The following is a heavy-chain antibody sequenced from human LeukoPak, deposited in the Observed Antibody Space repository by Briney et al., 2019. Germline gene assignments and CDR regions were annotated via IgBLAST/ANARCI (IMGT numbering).Heavy chain of an antibody. CDR2: IYYSGST. Sequence: SETLSLTCTVSGGSISSSSYYWGWVRQAPGKGLEWIGSIYYSGSTYYNPSLKSRVTISVDTSKNQFSLKLSSVTAADTAVYYCARSVITMIVVVIQHHAFDIWGQGTMVTVSS. V-gene: IGHV4-39*01. CDR3: ARSVITMIVVVIQHHAFDI. CDR1: GGSISSSSYY. J-gene: IGHJ3*02. D-gene: IGHD3-22*01.